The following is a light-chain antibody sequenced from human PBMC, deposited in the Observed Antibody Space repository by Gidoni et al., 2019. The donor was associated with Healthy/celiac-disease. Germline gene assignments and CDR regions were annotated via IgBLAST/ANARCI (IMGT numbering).Light chain of an antibody. J-gene: IGKJ2*01. Sequence: DIQMTHSPSTLSASVGDRVTITCRASQIISRWLAWYQQKPGKAPKLLIYKASSLESGVPSRFSGSGSGTEFTLTISSLQPDDFATYYCQQYNSYPYTFGQGTKLEIK. CDR2: KAS. V-gene: IGKV1-5*03. CDR3: QQYNSYPYT. CDR1: QIISRW.